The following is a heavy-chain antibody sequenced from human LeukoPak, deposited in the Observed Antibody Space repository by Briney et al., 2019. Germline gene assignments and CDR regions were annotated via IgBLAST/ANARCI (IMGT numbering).Heavy chain of an antibody. CDR2: ISWNSGTI. D-gene: IGHD6-13*01. V-gene: IGHV3-9*01. Sequence: GGSLRLSCAASGFTFDEYAMHWVRQAPGKGLEWVSGISWNSGTIGYADSVKGRFIISRDNGKNSLYLQMNSLRTEGTALYYCTKGVYYNSWYRGFDSWGQGTLVTVSS. J-gene: IGHJ5*01. CDR1: GFTFDEYA. CDR3: TKGVYYNSWYRGFDS.